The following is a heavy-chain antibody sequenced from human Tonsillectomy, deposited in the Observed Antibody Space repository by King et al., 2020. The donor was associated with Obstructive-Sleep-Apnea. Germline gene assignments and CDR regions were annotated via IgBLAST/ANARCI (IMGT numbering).Heavy chain of an antibody. Sequence: VQLVESGAEVKKPGDSLKISCKGSGYSFTSYWIGWVRQMPGKGLEWMGIIYPGDSHIRYSLTFQGQVTISVDKSISTAYLQWSSLKASDTAMYYCARHGVYSGYDPYYYYGMDVWGQGTTVTVSS. V-gene: IGHV5-51*01. J-gene: IGHJ6*02. CDR3: ARHGVYSGYDPYYYYGMDV. CDR1: GYSFTSYW. CDR2: IYPGDSHI. D-gene: IGHD5-12*01.